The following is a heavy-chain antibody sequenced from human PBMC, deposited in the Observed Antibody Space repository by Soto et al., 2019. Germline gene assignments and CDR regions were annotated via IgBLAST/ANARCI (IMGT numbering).Heavy chain of an antibody. D-gene: IGHD3-3*01. CDR1: GGSISSYY. CDR3: ARGLNYYDFWSGLTSRDYYYMDV. Sequence: PSETLSLTCTVSGGSISSYYWSWIRQPPGKGLEWIGYIYYSGSTNYNPSLKSRVTISVDTSKNQFSLKLSSVTAADTAVYYCARGLNYYDFWSGLTSRDYYYMDVWGKGTTVTVSS. V-gene: IGHV4-59*01. J-gene: IGHJ6*03. CDR2: IYYSGST.